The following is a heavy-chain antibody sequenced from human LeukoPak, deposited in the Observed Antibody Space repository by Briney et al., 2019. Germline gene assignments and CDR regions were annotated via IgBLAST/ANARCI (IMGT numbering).Heavy chain of an antibody. V-gene: IGHV4-30-2*01. J-gene: IGHJ4*02. CDR3: ARGGPIVATYYFDN. CDR1: GGSITNDGYY. Sequence: SETLSLTCTVSGGSITNDGYYWSWIRQPPGEGLEWIGYISHSGSTHYNPSLKSRVTISVDGSKNHFSLKLDSVTAADTVFYYCARGGPIVATYYFDNWGQGTLVTVSS. D-gene: IGHD5-12*01. CDR2: ISHSGST.